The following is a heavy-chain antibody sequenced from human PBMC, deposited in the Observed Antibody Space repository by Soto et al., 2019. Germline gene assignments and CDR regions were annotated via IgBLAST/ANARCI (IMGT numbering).Heavy chain of an antibody. CDR3: GRCTSTSCHLGSDY. D-gene: IGHD2-2*01. V-gene: IGHV3-30-3*01. Sequence: QVQLVESGGGVVQPGRSLRLSCAASGFTFSNYAMNWVRQAPGKGLEGVALISYDGSNKYYADSVKGRFTISRDSSKNTLYLQMNSLRAADTAVYYCGRCTSTSCHLGSDYWRQGTLVTVSS. CDR2: ISYDGSNK. CDR1: GFTFSNYA. J-gene: IGHJ4*02.